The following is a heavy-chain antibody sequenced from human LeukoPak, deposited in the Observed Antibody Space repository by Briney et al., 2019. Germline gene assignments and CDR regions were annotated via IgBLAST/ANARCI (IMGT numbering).Heavy chain of an antibody. D-gene: IGHD3-10*02. V-gene: IGHV3-30*04. Sequence: QPGRSRRLSCAASGFTFSSHAMHWVRQAPGKGLEWVAVISYDGGNKYYADSVKGRFTISRDNSKNTLYLQMNSLRAEDTAVYYCARVVLGSGATYYYYGMDVWGKGTTVTVSS. CDR2: ISYDGGNK. J-gene: IGHJ6*04. CDR1: GFTFSSHA. CDR3: ARVVLGSGATYYYYGMDV.